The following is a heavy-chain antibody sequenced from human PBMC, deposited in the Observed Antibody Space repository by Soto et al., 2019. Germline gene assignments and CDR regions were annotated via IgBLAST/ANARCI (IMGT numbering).Heavy chain of an antibody. CDR1: GGSFSGYY. CDR3: ARAPHCSGGRCYVPY. CDR2: INHSGST. Sequence: SETLSLTCAVYGGSFSGYYWSWIRQPPGKGLEWIGEINHSGSTNYNPSLKSRVTISVDTSKNQFSLKLSSVTAADTAVYYCARAPHCSGGRCYVPYWGQGTLVTVSS. V-gene: IGHV4-34*01. J-gene: IGHJ4*02. D-gene: IGHD2-15*01.